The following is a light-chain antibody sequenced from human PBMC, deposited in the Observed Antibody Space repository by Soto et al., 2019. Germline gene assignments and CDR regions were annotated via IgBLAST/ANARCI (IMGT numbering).Light chain of an antibody. V-gene: IGKV3D-20*02. CDR2: GAS. CDR1: QSVSSSY. Sequence: EIVLTQSPGTLSLSPGERATLSCRASQSVSSSYLAWYQQKPGQAPRLLIYGASSRATGIPDRFSGSGSRTDFTLTISSLEPEDFAVYYCQQGSNWLTFGGGTKVEIK. CDR3: QQGSNWLT. J-gene: IGKJ4*01.